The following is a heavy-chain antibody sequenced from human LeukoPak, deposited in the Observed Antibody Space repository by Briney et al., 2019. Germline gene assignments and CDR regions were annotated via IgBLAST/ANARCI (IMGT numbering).Heavy chain of an antibody. J-gene: IGHJ4*02. V-gene: IGHV3-64*01. CDR2: ISSNGGST. D-gene: IGHD3-3*01. CDR3: ARGIFGVAQPYYFDY. Sequence: GGSLRLSCAASGFSFSSYAMHWVRQAPGKGLEYVSAISSNGGSTYYANSVKGRFTISRDNSKNTLYLQMGSLRAEDMAVYYCARGIFGVAQPYYFDYWGQGTPVTVSS. CDR1: GFSFSSYA.